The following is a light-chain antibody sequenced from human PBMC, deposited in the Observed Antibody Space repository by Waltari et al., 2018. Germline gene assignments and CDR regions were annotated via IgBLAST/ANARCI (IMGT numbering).Light chain of an antibody. CDR3: QQYDNFPYS. J-gene: IGKJ2*03. CDR1: QGINNY. CDR2: YAS. V-gene: IGKV1-33*01. Sequence: DLQMTQSPSPLTASVGDRVTITSRASQGINNYLSWYQQKPGKAPKRLIYYASSLESGVPSRFSGSGSGTDYTLTISSLQPEDIATYYCQQYDNFPYSFGQGTKVEIK.